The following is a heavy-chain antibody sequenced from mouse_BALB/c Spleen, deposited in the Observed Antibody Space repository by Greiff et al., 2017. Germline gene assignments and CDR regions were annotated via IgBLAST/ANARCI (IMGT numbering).Heavy chain of an antibody. CDR3: ARDRGTGGAMDY. CDR2: INSNGGST. D-gene: IGHD3-1*01. Sequence: EVQRVESGGGLVQPGGSLKLSCAASGFTFSSYGMSWVRQTPDKRLELVATINSNGGSTYYPDSVKGRFTISRDNAKNTLYLQMSSLKSEDTAMYYCARDRGTGGAMDYWGQGTSVTVSS. V-gene: IGHV5-6-3*01. CDR1: GFTFSSYG. J-gene: IGHJ4*01.